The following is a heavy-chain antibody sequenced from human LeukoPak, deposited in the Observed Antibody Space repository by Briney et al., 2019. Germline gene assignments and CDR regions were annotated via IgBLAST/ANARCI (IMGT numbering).Heavy chain of an antibody. CDR3: ARKAYGMDV. CDR1: GFTFSNYW. CDR2: IKQDGSEK. Sequence: GGSLRLSCAASGFTFSNYWMSWGRQAPGKGLEWGANIKQDGSEKYYVDSVKGRFTISRDDANNSLYLQMNSLRAEDTAVYYCARKAYGMDVWGKGTTVTVSS. V-gene: IGHV3-7*03. J-gene: IGHJ6*04.